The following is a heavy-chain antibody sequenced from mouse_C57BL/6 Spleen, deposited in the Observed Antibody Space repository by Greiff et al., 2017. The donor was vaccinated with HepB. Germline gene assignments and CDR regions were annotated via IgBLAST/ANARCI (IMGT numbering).Heavy chain of an antibody. CDR3: ARGVLSYYAIDY. CDR1: GYTFTTYP. CDR2: FHPYNDDT. V-gene: IGHV1-47*01. J-gene: IGHJ4*01. Sequence: VQLVESGAELVKPGASVKMSCKASGYTFTTYPIEWMKQNHGKSLEWIGNFHPYNDDTKYNEKFKGKATLTVEKSSSTAYLELSRLTSDDSAVYYCARGVLSYYAIDYWGQGTSVTVSS.